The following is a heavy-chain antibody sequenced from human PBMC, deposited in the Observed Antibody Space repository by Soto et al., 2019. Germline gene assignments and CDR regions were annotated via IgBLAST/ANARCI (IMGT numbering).Heavy chain of an antibody. CDR3: AKDRGGSGWRFDY. J-gene: IGHJ4*02. Sequence: ASVKVYGKVSGYTLTELSMHWVRQAPGKGLEWMGGFDPEDGETIYAQKFQGRVTMTEDTSTDTAYMELSSLRSEDTAVYYCAKDRGGSGWRFDYWGQGTLVTVSS. D-gene: IGHD6-19*01. CDR1: GYTLTELS. CDR2: FDPEDGET. V-gene: IGHV1-24*01.